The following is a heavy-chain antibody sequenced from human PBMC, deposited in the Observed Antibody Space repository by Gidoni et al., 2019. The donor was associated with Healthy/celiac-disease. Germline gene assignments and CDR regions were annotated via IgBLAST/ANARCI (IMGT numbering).Heavy chain of an antibody. CDR1: GFTFSSYD. CDR2: IGTAGDT. D-gene: IGHD2-8*01. V-gene: IGHV3-13*01. J-gene: IGHJ4*02. CDR3: ARARRVCTNGVCYIEFDY. Sequence: EVQLVESGGGLVQPGGSLRLSCAASGFTFSSYDMHWVRQATGKGLGLVSAIGTAGDTYYPGSVKGRFTISRENAKNSLYLQMNSLRAGDTAVYYCARARRVCTNGVCYIEFDYWGQGTLVTVSS.